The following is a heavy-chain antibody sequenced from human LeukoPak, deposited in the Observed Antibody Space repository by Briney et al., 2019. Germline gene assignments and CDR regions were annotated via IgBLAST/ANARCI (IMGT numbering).Heavy chain of an antibody. CDR3: ARQHIRKDYYDSSGYYEDY. J-gene: IGHJ4*02. V-gene: IGHV1-2*02. Sequence: GASVKVSCKASGYTFTGYYMHWVRQAPGQGLEWMGWINPNSGGTNYAQKFQGRVTMTRDTSISTAYMELSRLRSDDTAVYYCARQHIRKDYYDSSGYYEDYWGQGTLVTVSS. D-gene: IGHD3-22*01. CDR1: GYTFTGYY. CDR2: INPNSGGT.